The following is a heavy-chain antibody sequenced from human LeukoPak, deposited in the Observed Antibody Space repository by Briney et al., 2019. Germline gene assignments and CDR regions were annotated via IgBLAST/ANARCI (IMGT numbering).Heavy chain of an antibody. J-gene: IGHJ5*02. CDR1: GGSISSYY. D-gene: IGHD3-3*01. CDR3: ARSTYEYNWFDP. CDR2: IYTSGST. Sequence: KPSETLSLTCAVSGGSISSYYWTWIRQPPGKGLEWIGYIYTSGSTNYNPSLKSRVTISVDTSKNQFSLKLSSVTAADTAVYYCARSTYEYNWFDPWGQGTLVTVSS. V-gene: IGHV4-4*09.